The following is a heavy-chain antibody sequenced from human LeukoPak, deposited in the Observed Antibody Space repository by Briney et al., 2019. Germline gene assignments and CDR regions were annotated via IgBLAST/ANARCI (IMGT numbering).Heavy chain of an antibody. D-gene: IGHD2-8*01. CDR2: IYYSGNT. Sequence: SETLSLTCIVSGGAISSYYWSWIRQPPGKRLEWFGYIYYSGNTNYNPSLKSRVTISIYTSKNQFSLKLSSVTAADTAVYYCARVGNGHFDYWGQGTLVTVSS. CDR3: ARVGNGHFDY. CDR1: GGAISSYY. V-gene: IGHV4-59*01. J-gene: IGHJ4*02.